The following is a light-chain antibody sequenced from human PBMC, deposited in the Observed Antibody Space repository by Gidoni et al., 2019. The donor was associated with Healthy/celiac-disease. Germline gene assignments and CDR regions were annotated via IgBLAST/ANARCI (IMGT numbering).Light chain of an antibody. Sequence: AIRITKSPSPLSASTGDRVTITCRASQGISSYLAWYQQKPGKATKLLISAASTLQSGVPSRFSGSGSGTDFTLTISCLQSEDFATYYCQQCYSYPLTFGGGTKVEIK. CDR2: AAS. CDR1: QGISSY. CDR3: QQCYSYPLT. V-gene: IGKV1-8*01. J-gene: IGKJ4*01.